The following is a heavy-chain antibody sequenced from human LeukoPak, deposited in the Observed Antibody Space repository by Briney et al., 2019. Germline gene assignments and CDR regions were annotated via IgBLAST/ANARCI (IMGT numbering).Heavy chain of an antibody. D-gene: IGHD3-22*01. Sequence: SETLSLTGAVYGGSFSGYYWSWIRQPPGKGLEWIGEINHSGSTNYNPSLKSRVTISVDTSKNQFSLKLSSVTAADTAVYYCARGDYYDSSGFGIPPDAFDIWGQGTMVTVSS. CDR3: ARGDYYDSSGFGIPPDAFDI. CDR2: INHSGST. V-gene: IGHV4-34*01. J-gene: IGHJ3*02. CDR1: GGSFSGYY.